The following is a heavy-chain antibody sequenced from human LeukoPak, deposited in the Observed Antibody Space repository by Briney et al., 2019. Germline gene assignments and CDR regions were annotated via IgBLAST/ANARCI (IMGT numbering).Heavy chain of an antibody. CDR3: ARGQTKRLLWVGELVSNINPFHY. J-gene: IGHJ4*02. Sequence: GASVKVSCKASGYTFSRYGISWVRQAPGQGLEWMGWISGYNGHTKYAQKVQGRVTMSTDTSTSTVYMELRRLISDDTGVYYCARGQTKRLLWVGELVSNINPFHYWGQGTLVTVSS. V-gene: IGHV1-18*01. D-gene: IGHD3-10*01. CDR1: GYTFSRYG. CDR2: ISGYNGHT.